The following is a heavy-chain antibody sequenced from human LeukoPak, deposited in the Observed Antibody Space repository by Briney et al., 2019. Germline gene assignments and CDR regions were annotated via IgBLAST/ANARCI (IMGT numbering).Heavy chain of an antibody. CDR2: MYHSGST. CDR3: ARYPGYYYYYMDV. V-gene: IGHV4-39*01. CDR1: GGSISSYY. Sequence: SETLSLTCTVSGGSISSYYWGWIRQPPGKGLEWIGSMYHSGSTYYNPSLKSRVTISVDTSKNQFSLKLSSVTAADTAVYYCARYPGYYYYYMDVWGKGTTVTISS. J-gene: IGHJ6*03.